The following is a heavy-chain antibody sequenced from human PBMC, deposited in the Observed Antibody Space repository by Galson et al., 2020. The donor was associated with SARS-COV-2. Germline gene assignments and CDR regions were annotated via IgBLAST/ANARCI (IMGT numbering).Heavy chain of an antibody. J-gene: IGHJ2*01. V-gene: IGHV4-38-2*01. Sequence: SETLSLTCAVSGYSINSDFYWAWIRQPPGKGLEWIGSIHHSGTTYQNPSLKSRVTISLDTSKNQFSLNLISVTAADTAVYYCARPSSSGYYAFCDVVLWGRGTLVTVSS. CDR1: GYSINSDFY. CDR2: IHHSGTT. D-gene: IGHD3-22*01. CDR3: ARPSSSGYYAFCDVVL.